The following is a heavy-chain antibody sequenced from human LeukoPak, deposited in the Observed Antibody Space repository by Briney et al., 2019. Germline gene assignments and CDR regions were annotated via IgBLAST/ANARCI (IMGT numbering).Heavy chain of an antibody. J-gene: IGHJ4*02. D-gene: IGHD3-10*01. CDR3: ARALYGSGNYYYPGDY. Sequence: GGSLRLSCAASGFTFSSYWMHWVRQAPGKGLVWVSRINSDGSSTTYADSVKGRFTISRDNAKNTLYLQMNRLRAEDTAVYYCARALYGSGNYYYPGDYWGQGNLVTVSS. CDR2: INSDGSST. V-gene: IGHV3-74*01. CDR1: GFTFSSYW.